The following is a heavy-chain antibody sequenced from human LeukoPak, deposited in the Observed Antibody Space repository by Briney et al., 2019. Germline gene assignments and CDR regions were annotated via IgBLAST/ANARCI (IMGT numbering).Heavy chain of an antibody. J-gene: IGHJ4*02. D-gene: IGHD2-2*01. CDR3: ARDLGDIVVVPAALGY. Sequence: GASVKVSCKASGYTFTSYYMHWVRQAPGQGLEWMGIINPSGGSTSYAQKFQGRVTMTRDTSTSTVYMELSSLRSEDTAVYYCARDLGDIVVVPAALGYWGQGTPVTVSS. CDR2: INPSGGST. V-gene: IGHV1-46*01. CDR1: GYTFTSYY.